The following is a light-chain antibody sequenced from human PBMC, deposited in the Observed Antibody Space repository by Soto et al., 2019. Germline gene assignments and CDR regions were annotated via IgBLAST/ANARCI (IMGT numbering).Light chain of an antibody. Sequence: EIVLTQSPGTLSFSPGERATLSCRASQSVSSNLAWYQQKPGQAPRLLLYGASTRATGIPDRFSGSGSGTDFTLTISRLEPEDFAVYYCQQYGSSVTFGQGTRLE. J-gene: IGKJ5*01. CDR1: QSVSSN. V-gene: IGKV3-20*01. CDR2: GAS. CDR3: QQYGSSVT.